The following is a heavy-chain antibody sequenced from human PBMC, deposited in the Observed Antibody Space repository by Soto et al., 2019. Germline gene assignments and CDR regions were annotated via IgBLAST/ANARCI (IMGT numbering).Heavy chain of an antibody. D-gene: IGHD6-19*01. Sequence: SQTLSLTCAISGDSVSSNSAAWNWIRQSPSRGLEWLGRTYYRSKWYNDYAVSVKSRITINPDTSKNQFSLQLNSVTPGTTAVFYVPRPAPGWGDWYFDLWGRGTLVPVSS. J-gene: IGHJ2*01. CDR2: TYYRSKWYN. V-gene: IGHV6-1*01. CDR1: GDSVSSNSAA. CDR3: PRPAPGWGDWYFDL.